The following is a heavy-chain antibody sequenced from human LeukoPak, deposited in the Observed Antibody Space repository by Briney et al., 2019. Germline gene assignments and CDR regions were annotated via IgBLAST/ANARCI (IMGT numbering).Heavy chain of an antibody. Sequence: PGGSLRLSCAASGFTFSSYALSWVRQAPGKGLEWVSTPSVGSASTDYADSVKGRFTISRDNSNNTLYLQINSLSAEDTALYYCAKSGTSMVRGWFDPWGQGTLVTVSS. J-gene: IGHJ5*02. CDR3: AKSGTSMVRGWFDP. CDR2: PSVGSAST. V-gene: IGHV3-23*01. CDR1: GFTFSSYA. D-gene: IGHD3-10*01.